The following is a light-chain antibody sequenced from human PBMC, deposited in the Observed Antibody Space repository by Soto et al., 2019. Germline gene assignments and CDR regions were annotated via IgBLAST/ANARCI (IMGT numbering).Light chain of an antibody. Sequence: LTQPASVSGSPGQSIAISCTGTSSDVGSYNLVSWYQQHPGKAPKLMIYEVSKRPSGVSNRFSGSKSGNTASLTISGLQAEDEADYYCCSYAGSSTFGPYVFGTGTKVTVL. CDR1: SSDVGSYNL. CDR3: CSYAGSSTFGPYV. V-gene: IGLV2-23*02. CDR2: EVS. J-gene: IGLJ1*01.